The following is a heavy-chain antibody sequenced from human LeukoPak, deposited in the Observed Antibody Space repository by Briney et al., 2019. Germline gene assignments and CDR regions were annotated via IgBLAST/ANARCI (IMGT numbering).Heavy chain of an antibody. V-gene: IGHV3-64D*09. CDR2: INSNGGST. CDR3: VKDGPGVYDY. J-gene: IGHJ4*02. D-gene: IGHD1-14*01. Sequence: GGSLRLFCSASGFTFSTSAMHWARQAPGKRLEYVSSINSNGGSTYQADSVKGRFTISRDNSKNTLYLQMSSLRDEDTAVYYCVKDGPGVYDYWGQGTLVTVSS. CDR1: GFTFSTSA.